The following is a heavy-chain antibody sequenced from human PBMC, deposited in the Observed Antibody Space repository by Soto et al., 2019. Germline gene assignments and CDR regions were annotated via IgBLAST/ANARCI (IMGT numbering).Heavy chain of an antibody. J-gene: IGHJ3*02. D-gene: IGHD6-13*01. CDR2: ISGSGGST. CDR1: GLTFSSYA. V-gene: IGHV3-23*01. Sequence: GGSLRLSCADSGLTFSSYAMSWVRQAPGKGLEWVSAISGSGGSTYYADSVKGRFTISRDNSKNTLYLQMNSLRAEDTSVYYCANVLGYSSSWYAFDIWGQGTMVTVSS. CDR3: ANVLGYSSSWYAFDI.